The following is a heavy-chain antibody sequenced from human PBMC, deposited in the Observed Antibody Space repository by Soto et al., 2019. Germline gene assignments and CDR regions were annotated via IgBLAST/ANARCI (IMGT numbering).Heavy chain of an antibody. V-gene: IGHV3-48*02. CDR1: GFTFSSYS. CDR2: ISSSSSTI. D-gene: IGHD6-6*01. CDR3: AREPSIGAARPPRWFDP. Sequence: GGSLRLSCAASGFTFSSYSMNWVRQAPGKGLEWVSYISSSSSTIYYADSVKGRFTISRDNAKNSLYLQMNSLRDEDTAVYYCAREPSIGAARPPRWFDPWGQGTLVTVSS. J-gene: IGHJ5*02.